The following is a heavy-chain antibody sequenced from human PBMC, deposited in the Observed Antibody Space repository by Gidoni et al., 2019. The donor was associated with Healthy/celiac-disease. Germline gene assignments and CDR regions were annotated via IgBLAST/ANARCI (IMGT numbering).Heavy chain of an antibody. CDR1: GFSLSNARMG. V-gene: IGHV2-26*01. CDR2: IFSNDEK. J-gene: IGHJ6*02. D-gene: IGHD6-6*01. CDR3: ARTSIAARAGGWTPYLGMDV. Sequence: QVTLKESGPVLVKPTETLTLTCTVSGFSLSNARMGVSWIRQPPGKALEWLAHIFSNDEKSYSTSLKSRLTISKDTSKSQVVLTMTNMDPVDTATYYCARTSIAARAGGWTPYLGMDVWGQGTTVTVSS.